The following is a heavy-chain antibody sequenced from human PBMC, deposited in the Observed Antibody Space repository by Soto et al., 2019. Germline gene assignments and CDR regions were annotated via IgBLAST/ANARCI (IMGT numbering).Heavy chain of an antibody. CDR2: ISAYNGNT. D-gene: IGHD6-13*01. CDR1: GYTFTSYG. V-gene: IGHV1-18*01. J-gene: IGHJ4*02. Sequence: QVQLVQSGAEVKKPGASVKVSCKASGYTFTSYGISWVRQAPGQGLEWMGWISAYNGNTNQAQKLQGRVTMTTDTSTSTAYVEKGRRRSADTGVYCSERERRISARARHVYWGQGTHVPVSS. CDR3: ERERRISARARHVY.